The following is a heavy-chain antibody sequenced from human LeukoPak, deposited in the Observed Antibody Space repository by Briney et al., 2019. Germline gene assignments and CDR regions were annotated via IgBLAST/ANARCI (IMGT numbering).Heavy chain of an antibody. CDR2: INPSGGGA. J-gene: IGHJ5*02. Sequence: GASVKVSCKASGYTFTSHYMHWVRQAPGQGLEWMGRINPSGGGASYAQKFQGRVTMTRDTSTSTVYMELSSLRSEDTAVYYCARALGEVVRDLIAACWFDPWGQGTLVTVSS. CDR3: ARALGEVVRDLIAACWFDP. D-gene: IGHD6-6*01. CDR1: GYTFTSHY. V-gene: IGHV1-46*01.